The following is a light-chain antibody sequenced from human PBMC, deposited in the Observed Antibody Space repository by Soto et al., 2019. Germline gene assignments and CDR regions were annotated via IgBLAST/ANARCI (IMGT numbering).Light chain of an antibody. Sequence: QSALTQPRSVSGSPGQSVTISCTGTSSDVGRYDYVSWYHQHPGKAPKLIIYDVSERPSGVPDRFSGSKFGNTASLTISGLQAEDEADYSCCSFAGSYTYVFGTGTKVTVL. V-gene: IGLV2-11*01. J-gene: IGLJ1*01. CDR2: DVS. CDR3: CSFAGSYTYV. CDR1: SSDVGRYDY.